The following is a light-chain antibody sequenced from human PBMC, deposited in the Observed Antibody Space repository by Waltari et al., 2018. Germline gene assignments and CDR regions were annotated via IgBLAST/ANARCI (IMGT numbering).Light chain of an antibody. CDR1: NIGSKN. CDR3: QVWDSGSDYV. CDR2: NDY. Sequence: SYVLTQPPSVSVAPGNTASLTCGGDNIGSKNVHWYQQKPGQAPVLVISNDYDRPSGIPDRFSGSNSGNTATLTISSVEAGDEADYICQVWDSGSDYVFGTGTKVNVL. J-gene: IGLJ1*01. V-gene: IGLV3-21*04.